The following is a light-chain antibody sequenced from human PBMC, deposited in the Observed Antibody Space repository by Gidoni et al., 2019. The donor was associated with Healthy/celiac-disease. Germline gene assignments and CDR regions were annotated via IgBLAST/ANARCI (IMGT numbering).Light chain of an antibody. CDR1: SSDVGGYNY. V-gene: IGLV2-11*01. CDR3: CSYAGSYPHVV. CDR2: DVS. Sequence: QSALTQPRSVSGSPGQSVTISCTGTSSDVGGYNYVSWYQQHPGKAPKLMIYDVSKRPSGVPDRCSGSKSGNTASLTISGLQAEDEADYYCCSYAGSYPHVVFGGGTKLTVL. J-gene: IGLJ2*01.